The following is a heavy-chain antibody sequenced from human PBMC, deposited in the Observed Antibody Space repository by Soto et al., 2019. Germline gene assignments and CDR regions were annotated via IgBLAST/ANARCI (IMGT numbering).Heavy chain of an antibody. CDR2: MNPNSGNT. J-gene: IGHJ4*02. CDR3: VRGGPYCSSASCYDD. D-gene: IGHD2-2*01. V-gene: IGHV1-8*01. CDR1: RYTFTSYD. Sequence: ASVKVSCKASRYTFTSYDINWVRQATGQGLEWMGWMNPNSGNTGYAQKFQGRITMTRDTSISTAYMELGSLRSEDTAVYYCVRGGPYCSSASCYDDRGQGTRVTVSS.